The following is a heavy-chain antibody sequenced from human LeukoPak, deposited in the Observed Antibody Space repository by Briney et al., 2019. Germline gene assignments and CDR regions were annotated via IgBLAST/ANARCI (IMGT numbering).Heavy chain of an antibody. CDR3: ARQVVAVAGTGYFDY. CDR2: IYYSGST. D-gene: IGHD6-19*01. V-gene: IGHV4-39*01. Sequence: ETLSLTCTVSGGSIRSSSYYWGWIRQPPGKGLEWIGSIYYSGSTYYNASLKSRGTISVDTSKNQFSLKLNSVTAADTAVYFCARQVVAVAGTGYFDYWGQGTLVTVSS. CDR1: GGSIRSSSYY. J-gene: IGHJ4*02.